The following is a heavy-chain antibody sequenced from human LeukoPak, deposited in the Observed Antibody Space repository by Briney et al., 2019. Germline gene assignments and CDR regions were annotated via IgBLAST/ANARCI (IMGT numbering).Heavy chain of an antibody. CDR1: GFTFSDYY. CDR2: ISSSGSTI. CDR3: ARDHSVVTLNPFDY. J-gene: IGHJ4*02. Sequence: GGSLRLSCAASGFTFSDYYMSWIRQAPGKGLEWVSYISSSGSTIYYADSVKGRFTISRDNAKNSLYLQMNSLRAEDTAVYYCARDHSVVTLNPFDYWGQGTLVTVSS. V-gene: IGHV3-11*04. D-gene: IGHD4-23*01.